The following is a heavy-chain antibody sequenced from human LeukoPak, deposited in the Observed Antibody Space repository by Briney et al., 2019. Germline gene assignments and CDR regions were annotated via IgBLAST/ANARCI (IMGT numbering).Heavy chain of an antibody. D-gene: IGHD7-27*01. V-gene: IGHV4-59*08. CDR1: GGSISSYY. J-gene: IGHJ6*02. Sequence: SETLSLTCTVSGGSISSYYWRWIRQPPGKGLEWIGYIYYSGSTNYNPSLKSRVTISVDTSKNQFSLKLSSVTAADTAVYYCARYDWGYYYYGMDVWGQGTTVTVSS. CDR3: ARYDWGYYYYGMDV. CDR2: IYYSGST.